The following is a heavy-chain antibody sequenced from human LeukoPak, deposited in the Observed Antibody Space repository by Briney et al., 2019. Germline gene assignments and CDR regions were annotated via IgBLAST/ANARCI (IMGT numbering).Heavy chain of an antibody. V-gene: IGHV4-39*01. Sequence: SETLSLTCTVSGGSISSSSYYWGWIRQPPGKGLEWIGSIYYSGSTYYNPSLKSRVTISVDTSKNQFSLKLSSVTAADTAVYYCATPPGVRLLDAFDIWGQGTMVTVSS. CDR2: IYYSGST. CDR3: ATPPGVRLLDAFDI. J-gene: IGHJ3*02. D-gene: IGHD4/OR15-4a*01. CDR1: GGSISSSSYY.